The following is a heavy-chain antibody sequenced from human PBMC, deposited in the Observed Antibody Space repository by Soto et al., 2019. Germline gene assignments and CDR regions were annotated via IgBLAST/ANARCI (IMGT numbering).Heavy chain of an antibody. V-gene: IGHV3-23*01. CDR3: ARYSNYVFGDQYYFDY. Sequence: GGSLRLSCAASGFTFSSYAMSWVRQAPGKGLEWVSAISGSGGSTYYADSVKGRFTISRDNSKNTLYLQMNSLRAEDTAVYYCARYSNYVFGDQYYFDYWGQGTLVTVSS. CDR2: ISGSGGST. J-gene: IGHJ4*02. CDR1: GFTFSSYA. D-gene: IGHD4-4*01.